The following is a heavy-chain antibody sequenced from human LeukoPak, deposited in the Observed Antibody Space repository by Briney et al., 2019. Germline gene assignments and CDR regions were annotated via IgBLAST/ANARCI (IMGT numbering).Heavy chain of an antibody. CDR3: AREASRAGTYYFDY. Sequence: PSETLSLTCTVSGGPISSYYWSWIRQPPGKGLEWIGYIYYSGSTNYNPSLKSRVTISVDTSKNQFSLKLRSVTAADTAVYFCAREASRAGTYYFDYWGQGTLLTVSS. CDR2: IYYSGST. CDR1: GGPISSYY. D-gene: IGHD3-10*01. V-gene: IGHV4-59*01. J-gene: IGHJ4*02.